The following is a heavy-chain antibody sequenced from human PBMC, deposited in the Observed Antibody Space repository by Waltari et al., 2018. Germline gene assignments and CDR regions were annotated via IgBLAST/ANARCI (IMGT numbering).Heavy chain of an antibody. CDR1: GYLIKSGYS. D-gene: IGHD2-2*01. V-gene: IGHV4-38-2*01. Sequence: VQLQESVPGLLRLSVTVSLTCDVSGYLIKSGYSLGWVRQNPGKGLQWIGTIYHGGDKFYNPSLESRVTMSLDTSKNQLFLKLTSVTAEDTAMYYCVRNGLGYCTSSTCYKNDDWGQGTLVTVSS. J-gene: IGHJ1*01. CDR2: IYHGGDK. CDR3: VRNGLGYCTSSTCYKNDD.